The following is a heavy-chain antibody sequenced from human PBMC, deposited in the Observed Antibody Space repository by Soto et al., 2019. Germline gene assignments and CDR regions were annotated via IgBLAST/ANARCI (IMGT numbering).Heavy chain of an antibody. J-gene: IGHJ4*02. D-gene: IGHD3-3*01. CDR1: GFTVSSNY. CDR3: ARGGITIFGVNHDY. Sequence: GGSLRLSCAASGFTVSSNYMSWVRQAPGKGLEWVSVIYSGGSTYYADSVKGRFTISRDNSKNTLYLQMNSLRAEDTAVYYCARGGITIFGVNHDYWGQGTLVTVSS. V-gene: IGHV3-66*01. CDR2: IYSGGST.